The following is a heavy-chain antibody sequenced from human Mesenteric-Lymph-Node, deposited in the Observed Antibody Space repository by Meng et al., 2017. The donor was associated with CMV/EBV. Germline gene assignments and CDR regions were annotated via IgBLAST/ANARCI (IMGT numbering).Heavy chain of an antibody. Sequence: GGSLRLSCTASGFTFSTYWLSWVRQAPGKGLEWVANIKQDGSENYYVDSVKGRFTISRDNAKNSLYLQMNTVRAEDTAVYYCARLRAPYSSGFYDCWGQGTLVTVSS. CDR2: IKQDGSEN. CDR3: ARLRAPYSSGFYDC. CDR1: GFTFSTYW. V-gene: IGHV3-7*01. J-gene: IGHJ4*02. D-gene: IGHD6-19*01.